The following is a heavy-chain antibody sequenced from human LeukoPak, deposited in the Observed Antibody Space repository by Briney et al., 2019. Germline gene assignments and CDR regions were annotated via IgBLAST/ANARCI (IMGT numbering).Heavy chain of an antibody. CDR3: AREARGSGRDFDY. CDR1: GFSFSDFY. J-gene: IGHJ4*02. V-gene: IGHV3-11*01. CDR2: IGTRSNPI. Sequence: GGSLRLPCAASGFSFSDFYMSWIRQAPGMGLEWISYIGTRSNPIYYADSVKGRFTISGDDAKNSLYLQMNSLRDEDTAVYFCAREARGSGRDFDYWGQGILVTVSS. D-gene: IGHD1-26*01.